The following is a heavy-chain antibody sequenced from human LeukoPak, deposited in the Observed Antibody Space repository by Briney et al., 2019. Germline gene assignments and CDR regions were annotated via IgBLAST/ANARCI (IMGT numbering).Heavy chain of an antibody. Sequence: GGSLRLSCAASGFTFSDYYMSWIRQAPGKGLEWVSYISSSGSTIYYADSVKGRFTISRDNAKNSLCLQMNSLRAEDTAVYYCARDEDGYKSVAFDIWGQGTMVTVSS. J-gene: IGHJ3*02. CDR1: GFTFSDYY. D-gene: IGHD5-24*01. V-gene: IGHV3-11*01. CDR3: ARDEDGYKSVAFDI. CDR2: ISSSGSTI.